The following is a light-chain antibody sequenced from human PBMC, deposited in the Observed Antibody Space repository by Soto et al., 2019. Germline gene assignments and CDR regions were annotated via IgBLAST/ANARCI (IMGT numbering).Light chain of an antibody. Sequence: EVVMTQSPATLSVSPGERATLSCRASQSVSSNLAWYQQKHGQAPRLLIYGASTRATGIPARFSGSGSGTEFTLTISSLQSEDFAVYYCQQYNSWPPITFGQGTRLEN. J-gene: IGKJ5*01. CDR2: GAS. V-gene: IGKV3-15*01. CDR1: QSVSSN. CDR3: QQYNSWPPIT.